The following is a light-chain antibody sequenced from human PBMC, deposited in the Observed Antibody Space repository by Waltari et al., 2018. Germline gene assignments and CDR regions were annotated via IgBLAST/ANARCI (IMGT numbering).Light chain of an antibody. Sequence: QSALTQPASVSGSLGQSITISCTGSSSVVGAYKLVSWYQQHPGKAPKLMISEDTKRPSGVSNRFSGSKSGNTASLTISGLQAEDEADYHCCSYAGDSTWVFGGGTVLTVL. CDR2: EDT. CDR1: SSVVGAYKL. CDR3: CSYAGDSTWV. V-gene: IGLV2-23*01. J-gene: IGLJ3*02.